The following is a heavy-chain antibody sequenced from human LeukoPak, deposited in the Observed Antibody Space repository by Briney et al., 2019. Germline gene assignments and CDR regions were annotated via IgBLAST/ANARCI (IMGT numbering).Heavy chain of an antibody. CDR1: GFTFSSYS. Sequence: GGSLRLSCAASGFTFSSYSMNWVRQAPGKGLEWVSSISSSSSYIYYADSVKGRFTISRDNAKNSLYLQMNSLRAEDTAVYYCARGLWFGELYPYYYGMGVWGKGTTVTVSS. D-gene: IGHD3-10*01. V-gene: IGHV3-21*01. CDR2: ISSSSSYI. CDR3: ARGLWFGELYPYYYGMGV. J-gene: IGHJ6*04.